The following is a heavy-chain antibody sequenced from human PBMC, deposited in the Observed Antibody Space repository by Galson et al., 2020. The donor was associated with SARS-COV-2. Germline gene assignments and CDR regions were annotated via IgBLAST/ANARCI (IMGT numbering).Heavy chain of an antibody. CDR2: FDPEDGET. Sequence: ASVKVSCKVSGYTLTELSMHWVRQAPGKGLEWMGGFDPEDGETIYAQKFQGRVTMTEDTSTDTAYMELSSLRSEDTAVYYCATAPAIAAAGRRWFDPWGQGTLVTVSS. CDR3: ATAPAIAAAGRRWFDP. CDR1: GYTLTELS. D-gene: IGHD6-13*01. J-gene: IGHJ5*02. V-gene: IGHV1-24*01.